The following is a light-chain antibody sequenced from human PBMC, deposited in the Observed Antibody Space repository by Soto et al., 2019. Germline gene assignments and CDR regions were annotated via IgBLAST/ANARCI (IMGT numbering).Light chain of an antibody. V-gene: IGKV1-39*01. CDR2: SAS. Sequence: DIPMTQSPSFLSASAGDRVTIFCRASQTISNFLHWYQQKPGKAPKLLIYSASNLESGVPSSFGGSGSGTDFTLTISSLEPEDFANYYCQQSYRNPRTFGLGTRVEIK. J-gene: IGKJ1*01. CDR3: QQSYRNPRT. CDR1: QTISNF.